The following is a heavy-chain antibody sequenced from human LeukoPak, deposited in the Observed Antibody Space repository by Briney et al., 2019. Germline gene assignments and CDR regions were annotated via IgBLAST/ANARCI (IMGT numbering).Heavy chain of an antibody. J-gene: IGHJ5*02. Sequence: PGGSLRLSCAASGFTFSSYEMNWVRQAPGKGLEWVSYISSSGSTIYYADSVKGRFTISRDNTSNSVYLQLNSLRAEDTAVYYCARDHCRGGSCSLWFDPWGQGTLVTVSS. D-gene: IGHD2-15*01. CDR2: ISSSGSTI. CDR3: ARDHCRGGSCSLWFDP. CDR1: GFTFSSYE. V-gene: IGHV3-48*03.